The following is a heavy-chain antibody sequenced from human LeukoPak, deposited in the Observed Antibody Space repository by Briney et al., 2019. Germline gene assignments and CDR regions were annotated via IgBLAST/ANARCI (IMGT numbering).Heavy chain of an antibody. J-gene: IGHJ3*02. CDR1: GASIGSHSYGTDYY. Sequence: PSETLSLTCTVSGASIGSHSYGTDYYWGWIRQPPGKGLEWIGSMCYGGNSYFNPSLKSRVTIFLDTSKNQFSVKLNSVTAADTAVYYCAGLPKYGNALKAFDIWGQGTWVAVSS. D-gene: IGHD2/OR15-2a*01. CDR3: AGLPKYGNALKAFDI. CDR2: MCYGGNS. V-gene: IGHV4-39*01.